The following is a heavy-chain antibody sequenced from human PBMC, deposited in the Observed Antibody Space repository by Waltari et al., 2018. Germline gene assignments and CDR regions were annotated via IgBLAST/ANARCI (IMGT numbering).Heavy chain of an antibody. CDR2: IIPIFGTA. J-gene: IGHJ4*02. V-gene: IGHV1-69*01. CDR3: ARVPTPYSSSWYYFDY. Sequence: QVQLVQSGAEVKKPGSSVKVSCKASGGTFSSYAISWVRQAPGQGLEWMGGIIPIFGTANYAQKFQGRVTITADESTSTAYTELSSLRSEDTAVYYCARVPTPYSSSWYYFDYWGQGTLVTVSS. D-gene: IGHD6-13*01. CDR1: GGTFSSYA.